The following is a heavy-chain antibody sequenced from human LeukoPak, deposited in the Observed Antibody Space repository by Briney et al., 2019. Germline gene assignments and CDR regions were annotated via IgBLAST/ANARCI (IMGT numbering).Heavy chain of an antibody. Sequence: SETLSLTCTVSGGSISSSSYYWGWIRQPPGKGLEWIGEINHSGSTNYNPSLKSRVTISVDTSKNQFSLKLSSVTAADTAVYYCARVGIVVVPAIGGQFDYWGQGTLVTVSS. CDR2: INHSGST. D-gene: IGHD2-2*01. CDR1: GGSISSSSYY. V-gene: IGHV4-39*07. CDR3: ARVGIVVVPAIGGQFDY. J-gene: IGHJ4*02.